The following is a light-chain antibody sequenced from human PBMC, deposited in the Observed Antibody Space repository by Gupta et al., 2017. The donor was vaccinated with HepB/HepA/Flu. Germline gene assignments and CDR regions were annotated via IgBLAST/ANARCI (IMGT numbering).Light chain of an antibody. V-gene: IGKV3-20*01. J-gene: IGKJ4*01. Sequence: EIVLTLCPGTLSLSPGESAIISCRASQSIDGMCLNWYQYKAGQAPRLLISKTSNRASGIPDRFSGSAASGTDFTLTINRLEPEDFALYYCQHYVGPPTFGGGTKVEI. CDR2: KTS. CDR3: QHYVGPPT. CDR1: QSIDGMC.